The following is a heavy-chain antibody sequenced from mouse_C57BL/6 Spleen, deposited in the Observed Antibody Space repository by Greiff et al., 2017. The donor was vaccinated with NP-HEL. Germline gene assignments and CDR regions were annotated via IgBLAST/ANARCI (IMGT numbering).Heavy chain of an antibody. CDR3: ASSNWDGSHFDY. Sequence: QVTLKESGPGILQPSQTLSLTCSFSGFSLTTFGMGVGWIRQPSGKGLEWLAHIWWDDDKYYNPALKSRLTISKDTSKNQVFLKIANVDTADTATYYCASSNWDGSHFDYWGQGTTLTVSS. D-gene: IGHD4-1*01. CDR1: GFSLTTFGMG. CDR2: IWWDDDK. V-gene: IGHV8-8*01. J-gene: IGHJ2*01.